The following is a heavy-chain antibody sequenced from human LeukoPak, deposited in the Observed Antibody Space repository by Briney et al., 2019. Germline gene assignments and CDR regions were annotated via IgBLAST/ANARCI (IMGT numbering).Heavy chain of an antibody. CDR3: ARGRLGELSSNPAAIDI. D-gene: IGHD3-16*02. V-gene: IGHV3-74*01. J-gene: IGHJ3*02. CDR2: VNSDVSTT. CDR1: GFSFRNYW. Sequence: GGSLTLSCADSGFSFRNYWMHWLGQAPGKGLVWVSRVNSDVSTTTYADPVKGRFTTSRDNPKNTLYLQMNSLRAEDTAVYYCARGRLGELSSNPAAIDIWGQGTMVTVSP.